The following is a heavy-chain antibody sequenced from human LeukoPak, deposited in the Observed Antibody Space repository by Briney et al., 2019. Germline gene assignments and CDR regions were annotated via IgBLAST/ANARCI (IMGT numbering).Heavy chain of an antibody. CDR3: ARRGDSGYDFVDWFDP. CDR2: IYPGDSDT. J-gene: IGHJ5*02. CDR1: GYSFTSYW. D-gene: IGHD5-12*01. V-gene: IGHV5-51*01. Sequence: GESLKISCKGSGYSFTSYWIGWVRQMPGKGLEWMGIIYPGDSDTRYSPSFQGQATISADKSISTAYLQWSSLKASDTAMYYCARRGDSGYDFVDWFDPWGQGTLGTVSS.